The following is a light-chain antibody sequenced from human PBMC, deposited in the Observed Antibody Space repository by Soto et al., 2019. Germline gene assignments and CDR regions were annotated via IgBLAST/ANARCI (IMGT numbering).Light chain of an antibody. V-gene: IGKV3-20*01. CDR1: QSVGSSY. Sequence: PGERATLSCRASQSVGSSYLDWYQQKRGQAPRLLIYGASSRATGIPDRFSGSGSGTDFTLTISRLEPEDFAVYYCQQYGSSWTFGQGTKVEIK. CDR3: QQYGSSWT. J-gene: IGKJ1*01. CDR2: GAS.